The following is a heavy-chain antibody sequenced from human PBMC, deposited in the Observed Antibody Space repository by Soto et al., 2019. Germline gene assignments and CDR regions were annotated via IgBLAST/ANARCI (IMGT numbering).Heavy chain of an antibody. D-gene: IGHD5-12*01. V-gene: IGHV1-69*01. CDR1: GCTLSSRG. CDR2: IIPISGRT. J-gene: IGHJ4*02. Sequence: QVQLLKSGAEVKRPGSSVKVSCEAAGCTLSSRGFTWVRQAPGQGLEWMGGIIPISGRTNLAQKFHGRVTITADESTRATYMELTTMTSDDTAMADCSTRGTQGRWLEFSDYWGQGTLVTVSS. CDR3: STRGTQGRWLEFSDY.